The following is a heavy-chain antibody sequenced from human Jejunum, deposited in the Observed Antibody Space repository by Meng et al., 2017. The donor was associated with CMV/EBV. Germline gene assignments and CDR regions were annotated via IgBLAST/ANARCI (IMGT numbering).Heavy chain of an antibody. CDR2: INHRGST. D-gene: IGHD3-22*01. Sequence: GAFRDYYWAWIHQYPGKGREGIREINHRGSTNYNPSLKSRVTMSVDTSKNQFSLSLSSVTAADTAVYYCARGRGTVIVVAMEYYFDYWGQGTLVTVSS. J-gene: IGHJ4*02. CDR1: GAFRDYY. CDR3: ARGRGTVIVVAMEYYFDY. V-gene: IGHV4-34*01.